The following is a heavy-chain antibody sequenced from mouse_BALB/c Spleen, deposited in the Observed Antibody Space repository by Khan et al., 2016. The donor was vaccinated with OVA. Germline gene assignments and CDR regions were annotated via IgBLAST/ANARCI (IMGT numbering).Heavy chain of an antibody. CDR2: IYPGDGDT. Sequence: QVQLQQSGAELARPGASVKLSCKASGYTFTSYWMQWVKQRPGQGLEWIGAIYPGDGDTRYTQKVKGKATLTADKSSSTAYMQLSSLASEDSAVYYCARGGYGNRYYAMDSWGQGTSVTVSS. D-gene: IGHD2-10*02. CDR3: ARGGYGNRYYAMDS. J-gene: IGHJ4*01. CDR1: GYTFTSYW. V-gene: IGHV1-87*01.